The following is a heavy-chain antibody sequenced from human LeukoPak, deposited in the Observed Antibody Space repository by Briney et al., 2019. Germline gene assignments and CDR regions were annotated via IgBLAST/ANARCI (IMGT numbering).Heavy chain of an antibody. CDR3: ASLPLGSGWSDY. V-gene: IGHV3-7*01. CDR2: IKQDGSEK. J-gene: IGHJ4*02. CDR1: GFTSSGYW. Sequence: GGSLRLSCAASGFTSSGYWMSWVRQAPGKGLEWVANIKQDGSEKYYVDSVKGRFTISRDNAKNSLYLQMNSLRAEDTAVYYCASLPLGSGWSDYWGQGTLVTVSS. D-gene: IGHD6-19*01.